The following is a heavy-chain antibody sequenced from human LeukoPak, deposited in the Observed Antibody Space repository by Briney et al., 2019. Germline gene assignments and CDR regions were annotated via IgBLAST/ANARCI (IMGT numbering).Heavy chain of an antibody. V-gene: IGHV1-2*02. D-gene: IGHD1-26*01. CDR1: GYTFTGYY. CDR3: ARDASGGPWYYFDY. J-gene: IGHJ4*02. CDR2: INPNTGAT. Sequence: ASVKVSCKTSGYTFTGYYIHWLRQAPGLGLEWMGWINPNTGATKYARMFQGRVTMARDTSISTAYMELSGLRSDDTAVYYCARDASGGPWYYFDYWGQGTLVTVSS.